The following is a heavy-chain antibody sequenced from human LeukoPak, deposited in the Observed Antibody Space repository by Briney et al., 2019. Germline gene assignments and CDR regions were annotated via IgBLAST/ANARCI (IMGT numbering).Heavy chain of an antibody. J-gene: IGHJ4*02. CDR1: GFTFSSYA. D-gene: IGHD1-26*01. CDR3: ARAGIVGATLDY. Sequence: GGSLRLSCAASGFTFSSYAMHWVRQAPGKWLEWVAVISYDGSNKYYADSVKGRFTISRDNSKNTLYLQMNSLRAEDTAVYYCARAGIVGATLDYWGQGTLVTVSS. V-gene: IGHV3-30*04. CDR2: ISYDGSNK.